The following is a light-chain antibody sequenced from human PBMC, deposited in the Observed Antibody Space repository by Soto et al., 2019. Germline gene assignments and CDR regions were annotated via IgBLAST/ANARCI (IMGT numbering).Light chain of an antibody. V-gene: IGLV2-14*01. CDR1: SSDVGGYNY. CDR3: SSYTSSSTYV. Sequence: QSALTQPASVSGSPGQSITISCTGTSSDVGGYNYVSWYQQHPGKAPKLMIYEVSNRPSGVSNRFSGSKSGNTASLTISGLQAEDEADYHCSSYTSSSTYVFGNGTKLTVL. CDR2: EVS. J-gene: IGLJ1*01.